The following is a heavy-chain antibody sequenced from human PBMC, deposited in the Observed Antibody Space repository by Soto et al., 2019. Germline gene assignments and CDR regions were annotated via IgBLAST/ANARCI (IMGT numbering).Heavy chain of an antibody. D-gene: IGHD3-3*01. J-gene: IGHJ6*02. Sequence: TLSLTCTVSGGSISSYYWSWIRQPPGEGLEGIGDIYYSGSTNYNPSLKSRVTISVDTSKNQFSLKLSSVTAADTAVYYCARVAPYYDFWSGYYAVYYYYGMDVWGQGTTVTVSS. CDR2: IYYSGST. V-gene: IGHV4-59*01. CDR3: ARVAPYYDFWSGYYAVYYYYGMDV. CDR1: GGSISSYY.